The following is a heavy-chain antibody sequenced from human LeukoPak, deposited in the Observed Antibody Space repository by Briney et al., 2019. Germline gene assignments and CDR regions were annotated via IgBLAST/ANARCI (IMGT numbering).Heavy chain of an antibody. CDR2: ISGSGGST. CDR3: AKDQTAKVGATLDY. Sequence: GASLRLSCAASGFTFSSYAMSWVRQAPGKWLEWVSAISGSGGSTYYADSVKGRFTISRDNSKNTLYLQMNSLRAEDTAVYYCAKDQTAKVGATLDYWGQGTLVTVSS. D-gene: IGHD1-26*01. CDR1: GFTFSSYA. V-gene: IGHV3-23*01. J-gene: IGHJ4*02.